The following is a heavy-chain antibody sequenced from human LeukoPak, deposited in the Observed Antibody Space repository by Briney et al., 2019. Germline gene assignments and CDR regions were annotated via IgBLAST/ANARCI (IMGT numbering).Heavy chain of an antibody. J-gene: IGHJ4*02. V-gene: IGHV3-30*02. CDR2: IRYDGSNK. CDR3: AKEFESYGSVTHFDY. D-gene: IGHD3-10*01. CDR1: GFTFSSYG. Sequence: GGSLRLSCAASGFTFSSYGMHWVRQAPGKGLEWVAFIRYDGSNKYYADSVKGRFTISRDNSKNTLYLQMNSLRAEDTAVYYCAKEFESYGSVTHFDYWGQGTLVTVSS.